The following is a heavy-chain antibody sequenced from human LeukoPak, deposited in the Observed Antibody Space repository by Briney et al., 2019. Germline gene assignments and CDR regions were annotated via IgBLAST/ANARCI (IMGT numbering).Heavy chain of an antibody. Sequence: ASVTVSCKASGYTFTGYYMHWVRQAPGQGLEWMGWINPNSGGTYYAQKFQGRVTMTRDTSISTAYMELSRLRSDDTAVYYCARERRRLVGFDPWGQETLVTVSS. V-gene: IGHV1-2*02. CDR3: ARERRRLVGFDP. CDR1: GYTFTGYY. J-gene: IGHJ5*02. CDR2: INPNSGGT.